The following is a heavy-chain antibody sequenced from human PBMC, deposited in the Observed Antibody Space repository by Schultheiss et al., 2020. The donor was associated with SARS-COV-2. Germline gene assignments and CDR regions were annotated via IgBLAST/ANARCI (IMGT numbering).Heavy chain of an antibody. CDR1: GFTFSSYW. Sequence: GESLKISCAASGFTFSSYWMHWVRQAPGKGLVWVSRINSDGSSTSYADSMKGRFTISRDNAKNSLYLQMNSLRAEDTAVYYCARGGGPHYYGMDVWGQGTTVTVSS. CDR2: INSDGSST. V-gene: IGHV3-74*01. D-gene: IGHD3-16*01. J-gene: IGHJ6*02. CDR3: ARGGGPHYYGMDV.